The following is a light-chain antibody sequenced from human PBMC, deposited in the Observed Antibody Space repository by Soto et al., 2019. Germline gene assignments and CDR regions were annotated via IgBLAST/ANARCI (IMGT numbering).Light chain of an antibody. Sequence: QSVLTQPPSASGSPGQSVTISCTGTSSDVGGYNYVSWYQQHPGKAPKLMIYEVNKRPSGVPDRFSGSKSGNTASLTVSGLQAEDEADYYCSSYAGSNDLIFGGGTKLNRP. CDR2: EVN. CDR1: SSDVGGYNY. J-gene: IGLJ2*01. V-gene: IGLV2-8*01. CDR3: SSYAGSNDLI.